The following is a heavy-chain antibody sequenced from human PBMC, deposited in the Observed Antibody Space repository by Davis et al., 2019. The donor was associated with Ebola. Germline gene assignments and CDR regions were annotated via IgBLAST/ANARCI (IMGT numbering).Heavy chain of an antibody. J-gene: IGHJ6*02. CDR1: GFSVSTKY. V-gene: IGHV3-53*01. Sequence: PGGSLRLSCAASGFSVSTKYMNWVRQAPGKGLQWVSIMYSGGTTYYADSVKGRFTISRDSSKNTVYLQMNNLRAEDTAVYYCARRDFYYGVDVWGQGTTVTVSS. CDR2: MYSGGTT. CDR3: ARRDFYYGVDV.